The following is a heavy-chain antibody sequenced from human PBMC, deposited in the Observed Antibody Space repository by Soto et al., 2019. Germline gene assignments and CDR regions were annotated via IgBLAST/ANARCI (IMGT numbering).Heavy chain of an antibody. CDR1: VFTFSSYS. J-gene: IGHJ6*02. CDR3: ASPVVAATPGGYYYYYGMDV. D-gene: IGHD2-15*01. CDR2: ISSSSSYI. Sequence: KSGWSLRLSCASSVFTFSSYSMNWVRQAPGKGLEWVSSISSSSSYIYYADSVKGRFTISRDNAKNSLYLQMNSLRAEDTAVYYCASPVVAATPGGYYYYYGMDVWGQGTTVTSP. V-gene: IGHV3-21*01.